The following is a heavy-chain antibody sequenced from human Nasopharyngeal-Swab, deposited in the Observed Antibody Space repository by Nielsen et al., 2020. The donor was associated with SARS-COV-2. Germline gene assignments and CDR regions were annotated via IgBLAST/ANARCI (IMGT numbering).Heavy chain of an antibody. CDR3: VKHQGSSSDQ. CDR2: VNQDGSRT. J-gene: IGHJ4*02. Sequence: GESLKISCEVSGVIFSKYWMHWVRQVPGKGLVWVSRVNQDGSRTDYADSVRGRFTTSRDNAKNTLYLQMNSLRVEDTAVYYCVKHQGSSSDQWGQGTLVTVSS. CDR1: GVIFSKYW. V-gene: IGHV3-74*01.